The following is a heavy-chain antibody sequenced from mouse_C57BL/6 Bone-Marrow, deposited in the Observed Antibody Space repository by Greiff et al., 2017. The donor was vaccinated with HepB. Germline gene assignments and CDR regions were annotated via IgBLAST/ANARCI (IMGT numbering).Heavy chain of an antibody. Sequence: EVKLVESGGGLVKPGGSLKLSCAASGFTFSDYGMHWVRQAPEKGLEWVAYISSGSSTIYYADTVKGRFTISRDNAKNTLFLQMTSLRSEDTAMYYCARITYYYGSSYDAMDYWGQGTAVAVSS. V-gene: IGHV5-17*01. CDR2: ISSGSSTI. J-gene: IGHJ4*01. CDR1: GFTFSDYG. D-gene: IGHD1-1*01. CDR3: ARITYYYGSSYDAMDY.